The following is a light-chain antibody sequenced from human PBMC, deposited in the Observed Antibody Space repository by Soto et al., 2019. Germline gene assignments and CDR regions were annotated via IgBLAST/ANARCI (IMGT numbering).Light chain of an antibody. CDR1: QNINTR. CDR3: YLRQGWPRT. V-gene: IGKV3-11*01. Sequence: RGLSKYRATVVSCQGVDVGGCCRIRQNINTRLAWYQHRPGQAPRLLIYQTSLRAAGFPARFSVSGSGTDFTLTILHVQPEDLAVHHCYLRQGWPRTIGRGTKVDIK. J-gene: IGKJ4*01. CDR2: QTS.